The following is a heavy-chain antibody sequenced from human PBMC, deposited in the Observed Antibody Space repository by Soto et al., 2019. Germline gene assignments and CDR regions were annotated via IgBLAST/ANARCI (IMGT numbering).Heavy chain of an antibody. V-gene: IGHV4-31*03. CDR3: TRTTRY. D-gene: IGHD4-17*01. CDR2: IYYSGST. CDR1: GGSLGNVVYY. Sequence: ASQTQCVTYSVAGGSLGNVVYYWSWIRQHPGKGLEWIGYIYYSGSTYYNPSLKSRVTISVDTSKNQFSLKLSSVTDADTAVYYCTRTTRYWGQGTLVTVSS. J-gene: IGHJ4*02.